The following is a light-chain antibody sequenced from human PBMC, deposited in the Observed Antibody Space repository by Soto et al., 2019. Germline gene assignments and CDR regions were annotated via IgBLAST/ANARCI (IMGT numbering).Light chain of an antibody. V-gene: IGLV2-14*01. J-gene: IGLJ3*02. Sequence: QSALTQPASVSGSPGQSITISCTGTSSDVGFYNYVSWYQQHPGTAPKLLIYEVSNRPSGVSNRFSGSKSGNTASLTISGLQAEDEADYHCSSYTRSTTWVFGGGTKLT. CDR3: SSYTRSTTWV. CDR1: SSDVGFYNY. CDR2: EVS.